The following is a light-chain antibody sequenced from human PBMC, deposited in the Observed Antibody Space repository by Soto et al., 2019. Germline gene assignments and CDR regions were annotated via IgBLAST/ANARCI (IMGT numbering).Light chain of an antibody. J-gene: IGKJ1*01. V-gene: IGKV3-15*01. CDR1: QSITNN. CDR3: QHYNNWPPWA. CDR2: GAS. Sequence: EIVMTQSPASLSVSPGGRATLSCRASQSITNNLAWYQQKPGQAPRLLIYGASARATGIPARFSGSGSETEFTLTISSLQSKDSAVYYCQHYNNWPPWAFGQGTKVDIK.